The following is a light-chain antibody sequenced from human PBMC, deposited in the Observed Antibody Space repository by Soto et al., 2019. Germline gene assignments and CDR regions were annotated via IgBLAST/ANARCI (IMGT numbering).Light chain of an antibody. CDR2: EVV. J-gene: IGLJ1*01. Sequence: QSVLTQPPSASGSPGQSVTISCTGTKNDIGVYDSVSWYQHHPGKAPRLIIYEVVQRPSGVPDRFSGSKSGNTASLTVSGLQAADEADYFCKSYAGSNTYVFGRGTKVTVL. CDR3: KSYAGSNTYV. V-gene: IGLV2-8*01. CDR1: KNDIGVYDS.